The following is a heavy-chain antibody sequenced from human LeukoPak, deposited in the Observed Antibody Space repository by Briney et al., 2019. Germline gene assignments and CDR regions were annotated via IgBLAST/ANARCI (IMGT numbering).Heavy chain of an antibody. CDR2: MNPNSGNT. V-gene: IGHV1-8*03. J-gene: IGHJ6*04. Sequence: ASVKVSCKASGYTFTSYDINWERQATGQGLEWMGWMNPNSGNTGYAQKFQGRVTITRNTSISTAYMELSSLRSEDTAVYYCARGQRLRFLEWSRFIGHVWGKGTTVTVSS. CDR3: ARGQRLRFLEWSRFIGHV. D-gene: IGHD3-3*01. CDR1: GYTFTSYD.